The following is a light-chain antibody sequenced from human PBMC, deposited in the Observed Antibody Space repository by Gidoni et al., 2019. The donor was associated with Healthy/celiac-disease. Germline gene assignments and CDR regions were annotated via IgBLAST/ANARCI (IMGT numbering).Light chain of an antibody. CDR2: WAS. CDR1: QSVLYSSNNKNY. CDR3: QQYYSSPQT. Sequence: DIVMTKSPDSLAEALGESATINCKSSQSVLYSSNNKNYLAWYQQKPGQPPKLPIYWASTRESGVPDRFSGRGSGTDFTLTISSLQAEDVAVYYCQQYYSSPQTFGQGTQVEIK. V-gene: IGKV4-1*01. J-gene: IGKJ1*01.